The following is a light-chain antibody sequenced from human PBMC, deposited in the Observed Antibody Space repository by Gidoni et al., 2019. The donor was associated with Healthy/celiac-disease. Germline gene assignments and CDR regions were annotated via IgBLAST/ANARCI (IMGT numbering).Light chain of an antibody. CDR2: DVS. Sequence: QSALTQPASVSGSPGQSITISCPGTTSDVGGYNYVSWYQQPPGKPPKLMIYDVSNRPSGVSKRFSGSKSGNTASLTISGLQAEDEADYYCSSYTSSSTLDVFGTGTKVTVL. CDR3: SSYTSSSTLDV. V-gene: IGLV2-14*03. CDR1: TSDVGGYNY. J-gene: IGLJ1*01.